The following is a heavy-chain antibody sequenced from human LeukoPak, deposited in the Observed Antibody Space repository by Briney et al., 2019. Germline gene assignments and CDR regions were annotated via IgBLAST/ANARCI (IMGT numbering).Heavy chain of an antibody. CDR2: VNSDGIT. CDR1: GFTFDDYA. D-gene: IGHD7-27*01. Sequence: GGSLRLSCAASGFTFDDYAMHWVRQAPGKGLEWVSIVNSDGITYNADSVKGRFIISRDNSKNTVSLEMNRLRVEDTAIYYCAAGWGFLDYWGQGTLVTVSS. J-gene: IGHJ4*02. CDR3: AAGWGFLDY. V-gene: IGHV3-66*01.